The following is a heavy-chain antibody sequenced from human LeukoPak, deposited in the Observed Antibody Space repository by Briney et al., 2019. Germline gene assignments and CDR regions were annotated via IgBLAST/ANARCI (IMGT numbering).Heavy chain of an antibody. J-gene: IGHJ6*02. CDR3: AREDSYYYGMDV. V-gene: IGHV4-59*12. CDR1: GGSISSYY. CDR2: IYYSGST. Sequence: SETLSLTCTVSGGSISSYYWSWIRQPPGKGLEWIGYIYYSGSTNYNPSLKSRVTISVDTSKNQFSLKLSSVTAEDTAVYYCAREDSYYYGMDVWGQGTTVTVSS.